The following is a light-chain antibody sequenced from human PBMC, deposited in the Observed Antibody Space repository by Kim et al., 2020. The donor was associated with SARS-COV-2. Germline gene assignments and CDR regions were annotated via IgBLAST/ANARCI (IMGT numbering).Light chain of an antibody. CDR1: SSNSGAGYD. CDR3: QSYDSSLSALV. Sequence: RVTISCTGSSSNSGAGYDVHWYQQLPGTAPKLLIYGNSNRPSGVPDRFSGSKSGTSASLAITGLQAEDEADYYCQSYDSSLSALVFGGGTQLTVL. J-gene: IGLJ3*02. CDR2: GNS. V-gene: IGLV1-40*01.